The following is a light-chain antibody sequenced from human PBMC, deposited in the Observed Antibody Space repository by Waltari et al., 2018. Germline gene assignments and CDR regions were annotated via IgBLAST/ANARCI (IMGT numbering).Light chain of an antibody. CDR2: EDD. CDR1: SGGIANNY. CDR3: QSSDSTDVV. J-gene: IGLJ2*01. V-gene: IGLV6-57*03. Sequence: NFILTQPPSVAASPGETVTISCTRRSGGIANNYVQWYQQRPGSVPITVIFEDDQRPSGVPDRFSGSLDSSSDSASLTISDLRTEDEADYYCQSSDSTDVVFGGGTKLTVL.